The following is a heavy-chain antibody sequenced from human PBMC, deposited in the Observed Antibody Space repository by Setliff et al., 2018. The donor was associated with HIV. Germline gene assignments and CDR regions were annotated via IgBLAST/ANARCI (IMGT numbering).Heavy chain of an antibody. CDR2: IFYTGST. Sequence: ASETLSLTCTVSGGSISSSDYYWGWIRQPPGKGLEWIGSIFYTGSTYYNPSLKSRVTISVDTSKNQFSLILNSVTAADTVVYYCARRFGRALPDWGQGTLVTVSS. J-gene: IGHJ4*02. V-gene: IGHV4-39*01. CDR3: ARRFGRALPD. D-gene: IGHD1-26*01. CDR1: GGSISSSDYY.